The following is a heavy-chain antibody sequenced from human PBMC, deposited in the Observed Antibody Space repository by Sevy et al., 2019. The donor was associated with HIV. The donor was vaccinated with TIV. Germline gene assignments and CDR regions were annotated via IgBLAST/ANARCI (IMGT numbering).Heavy chain of an antibody. CDR1: GLTFSNDN. CDR2: ISISGIYI. Sequence: GGSLRLSCAASGLTFSNDNMNWVRQAPGKGLEWVSSISISGIYIHYADSVKGRFTISRDNAKNSLYLQMNSLRAEDTAVYYCARYEEDTSMVNAFDIWGQGTMVTVSS. J-gene: IGHJ3*02. CDR3: ARYEEDTSMVNAFDI. D-gene: IGHD5-18*01. V-gene: IGHV3-21*06.